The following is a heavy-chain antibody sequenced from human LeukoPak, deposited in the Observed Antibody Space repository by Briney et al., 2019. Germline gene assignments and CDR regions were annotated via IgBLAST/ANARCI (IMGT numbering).Heavy chain of an antibody. Sequence: ASVKVSCKASGYTFTSYDINWVRQATGQGLEWMGWMNPNSGNTSYAQKFQGRVTMTRNTSISTAYMELSSLRSEDTAVYYCARVKEGYSSRAPWFDPWGQGNLVTVSS. CDR3: ARVKEGYSSRAPWFDP. V-gene: IGHV1-8*01. J-gene: IGHJ5*02. D-gene: IGHD6-13*01. CDR2: MNPNSGNT. CDR1: GYTFTSYD.